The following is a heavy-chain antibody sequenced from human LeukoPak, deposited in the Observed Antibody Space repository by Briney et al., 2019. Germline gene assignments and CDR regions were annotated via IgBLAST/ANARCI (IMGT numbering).Heavy chain of an antibody. Sequence: SETLSLTCAVYGGSFSGYYWSWIRQPPGKGLEWIGEINHSGSTNYNPSLKSRVTISVDTSKNQFSLKLSSVTAADTAVYYCARTQQPRLYYGMDVWGQGTTVTVSS. CDR1: GGSFSGYY. V-gene: IGHV4-34*01. CDR2: INHSGST. D-gene: IGHD6-13*01. J-gene: IGHJ6*02. CDR3: ARTQQPRLYYGMDV.